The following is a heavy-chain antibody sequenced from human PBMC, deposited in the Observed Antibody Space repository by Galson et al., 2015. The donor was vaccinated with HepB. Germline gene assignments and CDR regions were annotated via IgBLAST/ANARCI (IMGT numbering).Heavy chain of an antibody. CDR2: ISSSSSYI. Sequence: SLRLSCAASGFTFSSYSMNWVRQAPGKGLEWVSSISSSSSYIYYADSVKGRFTISRDNAKNSLYLQMNSLRAEDTAVYYCARENDYGDYLPTYYYYGMDVWGQGTTVTVSS. D-gene: IGHD4-17*01. CDR1: GFTFSSYS. V-gene: IGHV3-21*01. CDR3: ARENDYGDYLPTYYYYGMDV. J-gene: IGHJ6*02.